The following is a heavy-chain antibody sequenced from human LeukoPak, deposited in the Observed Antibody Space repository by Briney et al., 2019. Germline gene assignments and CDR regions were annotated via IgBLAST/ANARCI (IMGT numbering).Heavy chain of an antibody. Sequence: PSETLSLTCTVSGGSISSYYWSWIRQPPGKGLEWIGYIFYSGITNYNPSLKSRVTISVDTSENQFSLKLSSVTAADTAVYYCARRGVTTNAVDIWGQGTMVTVSS. CDR1: GGSISSYY. CDR3: ARRGVTTNAVDI. J-gene: IGHJ3*02. D-gene: IGHD4-17*01. CDR2: IFYSGIT. V-gene: IGHV4-59*08.